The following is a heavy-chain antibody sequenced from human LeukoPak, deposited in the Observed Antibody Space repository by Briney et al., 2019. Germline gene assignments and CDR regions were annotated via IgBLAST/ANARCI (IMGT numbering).Heavy chain of an antibody. J-gene: IGHJ3*02. Sequence: PSETLSLTCSVSGGSIGSSPHYWGWIRQPPGKDLEWIGSIYYIGSTYYNPSLKSRVTISVDTSKNQFSLKLSSVTAADTAVYYCARSEGDYVAFDIWGQGTMVTVSS. CDR3: ARSEGDYVAFDI. D-gene: IGHD4-17*01. V-gene: IGHV4-39*07. CDR1: GGSIGSSPHY. CDR2: IYYIGST.